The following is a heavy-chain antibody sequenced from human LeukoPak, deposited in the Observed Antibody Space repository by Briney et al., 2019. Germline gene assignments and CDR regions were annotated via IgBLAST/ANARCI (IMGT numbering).Heavy chain of an antibody. V-gene: IGHV1-8*03. CDR2: MNPNSGNT. J-gene: IGHJ4*02. Sequence: ASVKVSCKASGYTFTSYDINWVRQATGQGLEWMGWMNPNSGNTGYPQKFQGRVTITRNTSISTAYMELSSLRSKDTAVYYCARAPNHCTNGVCYTRRVDYWGQGTLVTVSS. CDR1: GYTFTSYD. D-gene: IGHD2-8*01. CDR3: ARAPNHCTNGVCYTRRVDY.